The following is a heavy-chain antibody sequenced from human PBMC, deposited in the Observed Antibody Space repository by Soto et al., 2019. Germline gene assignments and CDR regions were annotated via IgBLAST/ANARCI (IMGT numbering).Heavy chain of an antibody. CDR1: GGSISGGGYY. V-gene: IGHV4-31*03. J-gene: IGHJ6*02. D-gene: IGHD3-22*01. CDR3: ARAQGFYYYDSSGYWPYYGMDV. Sequence: SETLALTCTVSGGSISGGGYYWSWSRQHPGNGREWIGYIYYSGSTDYNPSLKSRVTISVDTSKNQFSLKLSSVTAADTAVYYCARAQGFYYYDSSGYWPYYGMDVWGQGTTVPVSS. CDR2: IYYSGST.